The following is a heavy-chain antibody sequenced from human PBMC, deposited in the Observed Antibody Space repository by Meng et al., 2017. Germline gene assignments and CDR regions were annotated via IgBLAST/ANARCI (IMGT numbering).Heavy chain of an antibody. D-gene: IGHD4-17*01. V-gene: IGHV1-2*02. J-gene: IGHJ4*02. CDR3: ARDSPPDYGDEGG. Sequence: ASVNVSCKASGYTFTGYYMHWVRQAPGQGLEWMGWINPNSGGTNYAQKFQGRVTMTRDTSISTAYMELSRLRSGDTAVYYCARDSPPDYGDEGGWGQGTLVTVSS. CDR2: INPNSGGT. CDR1: GYTFTGYY.